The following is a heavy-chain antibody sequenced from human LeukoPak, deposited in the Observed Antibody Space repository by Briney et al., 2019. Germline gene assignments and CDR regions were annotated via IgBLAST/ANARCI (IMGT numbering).Heavy chain of an antibody. CDR3: ARDDYGDYDF. CDR1: GFTFSSYG. Sequence: GGSLRLSCVTSGFTFSSYGMHWVRQVPGKGLEWVAVISYDAKSNYHVDSVKGRFTISRDSSKNTLYLQMNSLRAEDTAVYYCARDDYGDYDFWGQGTLVTVSS. CDR2: ISYDAKSN. J-gene: IGHJ4*02. D-gene: IGHD4-17*01. V-gene: IGHV3-30*03.